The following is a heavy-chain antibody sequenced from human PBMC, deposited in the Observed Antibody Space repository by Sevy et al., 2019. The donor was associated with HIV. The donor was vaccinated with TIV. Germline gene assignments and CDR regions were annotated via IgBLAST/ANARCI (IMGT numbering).Heavy chain of an antibody. CDR1: GFTFSSYA. CDR3: ARDRRHYDSSGFSFDY. Sequence: GGSLRLSCAASGFTFSSYAMHWVRQAPGKGLKWVAVISYDGSNKYYADSVKGRFTISRDNSKNTLYLQMNSLRAEDTAVYYCARDRRHYDSSGFSFDYWGQGTLVTVSS. CDR2: ISYDGSNK. J-gene: IGHJ4*02. V-gene: IGHV3-30-3*01. D-gene: IGHD3-22*01.